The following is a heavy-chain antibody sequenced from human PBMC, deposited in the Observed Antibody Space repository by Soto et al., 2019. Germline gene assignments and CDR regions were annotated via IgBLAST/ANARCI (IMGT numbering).Heavy chain of an antibody. CDR2: INHSGST. CDR3: ARGVSLKNPYAFDI. Sequence: SETLSLTCAVYGGSFSGYYWSWIRQPPGKGLEWIGEINHSGSTNYNPSLKSRVTISVDTSKNQFSLKLSSLTAADTAVYYCARGVSLKNPYAFDIWGQGTMVTVSS. CDR1: GGSFSGYY. V-gene: IGHV4-34*01. J-gene: IGHJ3*02.